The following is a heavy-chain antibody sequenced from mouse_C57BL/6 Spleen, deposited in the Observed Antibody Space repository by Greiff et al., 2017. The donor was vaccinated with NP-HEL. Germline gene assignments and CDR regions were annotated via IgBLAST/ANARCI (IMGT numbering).Heavy chain of an antibody. V-gene: IGHV5-9-1*02. J-gene: IGHJ1*03. Sequence: EVQLVESGEGLVKPGGSLKLSCAASGFTFSSYAMSWVRQTPEKRLEWVAYISSGGDYIYYADTVKCRFTISRDNARNTLYLQMSSLKSEDTAMYYCTRDSALYWYFDVWGTGTTVTVSS. CDR3: TRDSALYWYFDV. CDR1: GFTFSSYA. CDR2: ISSGGDYI.